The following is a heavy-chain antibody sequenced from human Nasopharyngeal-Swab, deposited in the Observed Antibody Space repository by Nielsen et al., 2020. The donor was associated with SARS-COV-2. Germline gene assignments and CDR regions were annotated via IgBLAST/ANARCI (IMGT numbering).Heavy chain of an antibody. V-gene: IGHV3-53*01. CDR3: AKGIVGYYYDSSGYKDAFDI. D-gene: IGHD3-22*01. J-gene: IGHJ3*02. CDR2: IYSGGST. Sequence: GESLKISCAASGFTVSSNYMSWVRQAPGKGLEWVSVIYSGGSTYYADSVKGRFTISRDNSKNTLYLQMNSLRAEDTAVYYCAKGIVGYYYDSSGYKDAFDIWGQGTMVTVSS. CDR1: GFTVSSNY.